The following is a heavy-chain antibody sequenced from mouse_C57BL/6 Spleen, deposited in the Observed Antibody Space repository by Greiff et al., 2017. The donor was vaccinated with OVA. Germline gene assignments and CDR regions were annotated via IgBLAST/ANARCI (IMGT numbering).Heavy chain of an antibody. D-gene: IGHD1-1*02. J-gene: IGHJ4*01. Sequence: QVQLQQSGAELVRPGASVTLSCKASGSTFTDYDMPWVKQTPVHGLEWVVAIDPDTGGTAYNQKFKGKAILTADKSSSPAYMELLSLTSEDSAVYYCTRDYPYGMDYWGQGTSVTVSS. CDR3: TRDYPYGMDY. CDR2: IDPDTGGT. V-gene: IGHV1-15*01. CDR1: GSTFTDYD.